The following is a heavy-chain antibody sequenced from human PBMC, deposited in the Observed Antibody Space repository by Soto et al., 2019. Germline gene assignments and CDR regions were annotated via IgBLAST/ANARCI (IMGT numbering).Heavy chain of an antibody. Sequence: VKVSCKASGYTFSDYYIHWVRQAPGQGLEWMGWINPNSVGTNYAQKFQGWVTMTRDTSISTVYMELTRLRSDDTAVYYCASIRHYYDSSGYRMTGGNGLDVWGQGTTVTVSS. CDR2: INPNSVGT. D-gene: IGHD3-22*01. CDR3: ASIRHYYDSSGYRMTGGNGLDV. V-gene: IGHV1-2*04. CDR1: GYTFSDYY. J-gene: IGHJ6*02.